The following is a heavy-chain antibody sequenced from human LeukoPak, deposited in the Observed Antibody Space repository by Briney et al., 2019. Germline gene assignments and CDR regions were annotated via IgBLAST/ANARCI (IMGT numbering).Heavy chain of an antibody. CDR1: GGTFSSYA. CDR2: IIPIFGTA. D-gene: IGHD5-12*01. V-gene: IGHV1-69*05. J-gene: IGHJ5*02. CDR3: ARGSYENWFDL. Sequence: EASVKVSCKASGGTFSSYAISWVRQAPGQGLEWMGRIIPIFGTANYAQKFQGRVTITTDESTRTAYMELSSLRSEDTAVYYCARGSYENWFDLWGQGTLVTVSS.